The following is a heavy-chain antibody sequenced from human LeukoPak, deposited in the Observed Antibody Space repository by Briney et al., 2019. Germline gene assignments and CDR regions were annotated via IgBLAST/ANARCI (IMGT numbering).Heavy chain of an antibody. D-gene: IGHD3-22*01. Sequence: SVKVSCKASGGTFSSYAISWVRQAPGQGLEWVGGIIPIFGTANYAQKFQGRVTITTDESTSTAYMELSSLRSEDTAVYYCASPTAYYYDSSGFDIWGQGTMVTVSS. CDR1: GGTFSSYA. CDR3: ASPTAYYYDSSGFDI. J-gene: IGHJ3*02. CDR2: IIPIFGTA. V-gene: IGHV1-69*05.